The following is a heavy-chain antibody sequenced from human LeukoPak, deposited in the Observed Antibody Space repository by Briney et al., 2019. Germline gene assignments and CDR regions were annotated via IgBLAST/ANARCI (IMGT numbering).Heavy chain of an antibody. J-gene: IGHJ3*02. V-gene: IGHV5-51*01. CDR1: GYCFANYW. Sequence: GESLKISCKGSGYCFANYWIDWVRQVPGKGLEWMGIFQPADSHTIYSPSFQGQVTFSDDKSISTAYLQWSSLRASDTAMYYCARGLHTGGFDIWGQGTMVTVSS. D-gene: IGHD1-26*01. CDR2: FQPADSHT. CDR3: ARGLHTGGFDI.